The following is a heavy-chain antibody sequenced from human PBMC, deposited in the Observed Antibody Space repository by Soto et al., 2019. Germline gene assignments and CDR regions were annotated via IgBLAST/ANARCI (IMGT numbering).Heavy chain of an antibody. D-gene: IGHD6-13*01. J-gene: IGHJ4*02. CDR2: MSYDGTKE. CDR3: AKEYGSTWIDH. CDR1: GFTFSTYG. V-gene: IGHV3-30*18. Sequence: GGSLRLSCAASGFTFSTYGMHWVRQAPGKGLEWVAAMSYDGTKEYYVDSVKGRFTISRDNSRNTLFLQLNSLRDEDTAVYYCAKEYGSTWIDHWGQGALVTVSS.